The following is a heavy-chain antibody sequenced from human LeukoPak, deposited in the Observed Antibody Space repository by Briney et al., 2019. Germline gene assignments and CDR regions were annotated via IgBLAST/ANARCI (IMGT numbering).Heavy chain of an antibody. CDR1: GGSFSTYY. Sequence: PSETLSLTCAVYGGSFSTYYWSWIRQPPGKGLEWIGEINHSGRTNYNPSLKSRFTISVDTSKNQFSLKLSSVTAADTAVYYCARHGPPRAGWGRKYYYMDVWGKGTTVTISS. D-gene: IGHD3-16*01. CDR3: ARHGPPRAGWGRKYYYMDV. CDR2: INHSGRT. J-gene: IGHJ6*03. V-gene: IGHV4-34*01.